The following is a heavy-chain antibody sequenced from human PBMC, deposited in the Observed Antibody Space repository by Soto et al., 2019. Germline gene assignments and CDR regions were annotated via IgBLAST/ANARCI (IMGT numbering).Heavy chain of an antibody. J-gene: IGHJ4*02. CDR1: GFTFSSYG. V-gene: IGHV3-33*01. CDR2: IWYDGSNK. D-gene: IGHD2-15*01. Sequence: QVQLVESGGGVVQPGRSLRLSCAASGFTFSSYGMHWVRQAPGKGLEWVAVIWYDGSNKYYADSVKGRFTISRDNSKXXRXVQMNSLRAEDTAVYYCARDGYCSGGSCYSVPVFDYWGQGTLVTVSS. CDR3: ARDGYCSGGSCYSVPVFDY.